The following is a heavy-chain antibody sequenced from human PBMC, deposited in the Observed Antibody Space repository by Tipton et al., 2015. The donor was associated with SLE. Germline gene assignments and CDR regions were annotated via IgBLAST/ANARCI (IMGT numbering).Heavy chain of an antibody. CDR2: ISGSGGST. Sequence: GSLRLSCAASGFTFSSYAMSWVRQAPGKGLEWVSLISGSGGSTYYADSVKGRFTISRDNSKNTLYLQMNSLRAEDTAVYYCAEYYDFWSGAAFDIWGQGTMVTVSS. CDR3: AEYYDFWSGAAFDI. D-gene: IGHD3-3*01. V-gene: IGHV3-23*01. CDR1: GFTFSSYA. J-gene: IGHJ3*02.